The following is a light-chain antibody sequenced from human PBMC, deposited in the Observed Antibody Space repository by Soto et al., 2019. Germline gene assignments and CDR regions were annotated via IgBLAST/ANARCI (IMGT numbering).Light chain of an antibody. Sequence: EKVMTQSPATLSVSPGERATLSCRASENVKTRLAWYQQKSVQAPRLLIYDAFTRATGIPARFSGSASGTEFTLAISSLQSEDSAVYYGQQYDDWPLPCGGGTKVEIK. CDR1: ENVKTR. V-gene: IGKV3-15*01. CDR3: QQYDDWPLP. CDR2: DAF. J-gene: IGKJ4*01.